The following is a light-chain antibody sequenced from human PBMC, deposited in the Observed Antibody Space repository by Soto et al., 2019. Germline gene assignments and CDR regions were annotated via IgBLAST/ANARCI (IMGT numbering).Light chain of an antibody. CDR3: QQYDKYST. CDR1: QSISVS. CDR2: DAS. Sequence: IQMTQTPSTLSAAVADTGTRTFRASQSISVSLAWYQQKPGKAPTLLIYDASTLQGGVPSRFSGSGSGTEFTLTVTSLQPKDFATYFCQQYDKYSTFGHGTKVDIK. V-gene: IGKV1-5*01. J-gene: IGKJ1*01.